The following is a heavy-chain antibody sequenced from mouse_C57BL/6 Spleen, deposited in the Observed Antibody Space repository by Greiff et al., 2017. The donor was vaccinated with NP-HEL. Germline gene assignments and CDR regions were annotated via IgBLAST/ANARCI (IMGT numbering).Heavy chain of an antibody. CDR3: ARDYYGSSYGY. CDR2: INPSTGGT. V-gene: IGHV1-42*01. D-gene: IGHD1-1*01. Sequence: EVKLVESGPELVKPGASVKISCKASGYSFTGYYMNWVKQSPEKSLEWIGEINPSTGGTTYNQKFKAKATLTVDKSSSTAYMQLKSLTSEDSAVYYCARDYYGSSYGYWGQGTTLTVSS. J-gene: IGHJ2*01. CDR1: GYSFTGYY.